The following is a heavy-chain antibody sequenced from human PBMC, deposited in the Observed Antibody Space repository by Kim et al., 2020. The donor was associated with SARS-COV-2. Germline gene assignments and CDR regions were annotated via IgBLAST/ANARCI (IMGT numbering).Heavy chain of an antibody. J-gene: IGHJ4*02. CDR2: IYYSGST. CDR1: GGSISSGGYY. V-gene: IGHV4-31*03. CDR3: ARVDVDTAMFYGY. Sequence: SETLSLTCTVSGGSISSGGYYWSWIRQHPGKGLEWIGYIYYSGSTYYNPSLKSRVTISVDTSKNQFSLKLSSVTAADTAVYYCARVDVDTAMFYGYWGQGTLVTVSS. D-gene: IGHD5-18*01.